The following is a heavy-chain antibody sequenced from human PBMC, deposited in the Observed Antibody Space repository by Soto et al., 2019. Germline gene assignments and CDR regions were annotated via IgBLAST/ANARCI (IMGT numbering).Heavy chain of an antibody. CDR2: IYYSGST. V-gene: IGHV4-39*01. CDR1: GGSISSSSYY. J-gene: IGHJ6*03. D-gene: IGHD2-8*01. CDR3: ARLLCTNGVCYREYYYYMDV. Sequence: SETLSLTCTVSGGSISSSSYYWGWIRQPPGKGLEWIGSIYYSGSTYYNPSLKSRVTISVDTSKNQFSLKLSSVTAADTAVYYFARLLCTNGVCYREYYYYMDVWGKGTTVTVSS.